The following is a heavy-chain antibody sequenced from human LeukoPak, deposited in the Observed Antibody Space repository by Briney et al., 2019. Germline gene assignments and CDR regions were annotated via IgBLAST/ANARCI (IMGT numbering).Heavy chain of an antibody. D-gene: IGHD2-2*01. CDR3: VRALGCCSDTKCPRGAFDI. J-gene: IGHJ3*02. CDR1: GFTFSSYA. V-gene: IGHV3-23*01. CDR2: ISGTGEST. Sequence: GGSLRLSCVASGFTFSSYAMSWVRQAPGKGLQWVSAISGTGESTYYADSVEGRFIISRDNFKNSLYLQMNSLRAEDTAVYYCVRALGCCSDTKCPRGAFDIWGQGTMVTVSS.